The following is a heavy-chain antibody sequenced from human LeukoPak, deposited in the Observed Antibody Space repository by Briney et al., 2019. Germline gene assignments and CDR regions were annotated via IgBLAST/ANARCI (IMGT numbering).Heavy chain of an antibody. D-gene: IGHD3-10*01. Sequence: GESLKISCKGSGYSFTSYWIGWVRQMPGKGLEWMGIIYPGDSDTRYSPSFQGQVTISADKSISTAYLQWSSLKASETAMYYCARGLTMVRGVSEWFDPWGQGTLVTVSS. CDR1: GYSFTSYW. CDR3: ARGLTMVRGVSEWFDP. V-gene: IGHV5-51*01. J-gene: IGHJ5*02. CDR2: IYPGDSDT.